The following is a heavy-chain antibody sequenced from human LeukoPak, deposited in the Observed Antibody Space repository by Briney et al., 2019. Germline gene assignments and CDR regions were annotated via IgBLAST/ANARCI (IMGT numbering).Heavy chain of an antibody. CDR2: IYYSGST. V-gene: IGHV4-59*01. J-gene: IGHJ6*03. CDR3: ARAQAYYYYYMDV. CDR1: GGSISSYY. Sequence: SQTLSLTCTVSGGSISSYYWSWIRQPPGKGLEWIGYIYYSGSTNYNPSLKSRVTISVDTSKNQFSLKLSSVTAADTAVYYCARAQAYYYYYMDVWGKGTTVTVSS.